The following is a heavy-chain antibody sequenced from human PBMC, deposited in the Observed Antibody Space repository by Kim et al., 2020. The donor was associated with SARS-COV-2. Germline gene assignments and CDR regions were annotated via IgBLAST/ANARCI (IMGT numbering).Heavy chain of an antibody. CDR2: TYNTGRT. CDR1: GFTLITDH. Sequence: GGSLRLSCAASGFTLITDHMSWVRQTPGKGLEWVAVTYNTGRTYYADDVEGRFTTSRDNSKNMIYLQMNSRRADDTAVYYCCRVWEPAFAHWGQGSVVT. V-gene: IGHV3-53*01. J-gene: IGHJ4*02. CDR3: CRVWEPAFAH. D-gene: IGHD1-26*01.